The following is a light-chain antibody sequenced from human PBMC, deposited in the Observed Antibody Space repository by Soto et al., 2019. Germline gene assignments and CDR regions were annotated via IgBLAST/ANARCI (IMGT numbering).Light chain of an antibody. CDR1: QSITSN. V-gene: IGKV3-15*01. CDR2: GAS. Sequence: EIVLTQSPGTLSLSPGERATLPCRAIQSITSNYLAWYQQKLGQAPRLLIYGASTRATGIPARFSGSGSGTEFTLTISSLQSEDFAVYYCQQYNTWTSITFGQGTRLEIK. J-gene: IGKJ5*01. CDR3: QQYNTWTSIT.